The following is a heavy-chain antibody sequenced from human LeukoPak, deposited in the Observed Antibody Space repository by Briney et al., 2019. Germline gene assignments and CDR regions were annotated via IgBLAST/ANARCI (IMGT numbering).Heavy chain of an antibody. CDR3: VSSYARSGELLVS. CDR2: TSHRGTT. D-gene: IGHD3-22*01. V-gene: IGHV4-34*01. Sequence: SETLSLTCAVYGGSFSAYDFNWIRQSPGKGLVWIGETSHRGTTNYNPSLQSRVTMSVDTSKKQFSLSLTSVTDADTAVYYCVSSYARSGELLVSWAQGTLVTVSS. J-gene: IGHJ4*02. CDR1: GGSFSAYD.